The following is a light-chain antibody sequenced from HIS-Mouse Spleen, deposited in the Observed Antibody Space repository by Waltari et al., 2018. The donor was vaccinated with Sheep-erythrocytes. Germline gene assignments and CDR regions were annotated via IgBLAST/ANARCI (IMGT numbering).Light chain of an antibody. Sequence: QSALTPPRSVSGSPGQSVTISCTGTTIDVGGYNYVSWYQQHPGKAPKLMIYDVSKRPSGVPDRFSGSKSGNTASLTISGLQAEDEADYYCCSYAGSYNHVFATGTKVTVL. CDR1: TIDVGGYNY. CDR3: CSYAGSYNHV. J-gene: IGLJ1*01. V-gene: IGLV2-11*01. CDR2: DVS.